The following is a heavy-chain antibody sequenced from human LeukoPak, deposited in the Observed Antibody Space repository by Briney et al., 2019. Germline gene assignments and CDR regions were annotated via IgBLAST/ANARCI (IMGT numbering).Heavy chain of an antibody. D-gene: IGHD6-6*01. CDR1: GGSISSYY. J-gene: IGHJ5*02. V-gene: IGHV4-59*12. Sequence: SETLSLTCTVSGGSISSYYWSWIRQPPGKGLEWIGYIYYSGSTNYNPSLKSRVTMSVDTSKNQFSLKLSSVTAADTAVYYCARDVGQLAGLTWGQGTLVTVSS. CDR2: IYYSGST. CDR3: ARDVGQLAGLT.